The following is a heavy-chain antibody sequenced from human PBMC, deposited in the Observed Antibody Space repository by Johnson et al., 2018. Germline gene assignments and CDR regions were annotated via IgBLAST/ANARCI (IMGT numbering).Heavy chain of an antibody. CDR3: AREFEWLIGGGYFQH. J-gene: IGHJ1*01. D-gene: IGHD3-9*01. V-gene: IGHV3-9*01. CDR2: ISWNSGSK. CDR1: GFTFDNYA. Sequence: VQLVQSGGGLVQPGRSLRLSCAASGFTFDNYAMHWVRQAPGKGLEWVSGISWNSGSKGYADSVKGRFTISRDNSKNTLYLQMNSLRAEDTAVYYCAREFEWLIGGGYFQHWGQGTLVTVSS.